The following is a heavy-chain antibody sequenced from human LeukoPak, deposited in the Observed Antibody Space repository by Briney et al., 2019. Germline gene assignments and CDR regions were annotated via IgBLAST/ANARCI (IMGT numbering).Heavy chain of an antibody. V-gene: IGHV4-59*01. CDR3: ARTVHYSSGWAPTYYFDY. CDR1: GVSINNFY. D-gene: IGHD6-19*01. Sequence: KSSETLSLTCTVSGVSINNFYWSWIRQPPGKGLEWIGDIYNSGSTNYKPSLKSRVTISLDTSKNQLSLKLSSVTAADTAVYYCARTVHYSSGWAPTYYFDYWGRGTLVTVSS. CDR2: IYNSGST. J-gene: IGHJ4*02.